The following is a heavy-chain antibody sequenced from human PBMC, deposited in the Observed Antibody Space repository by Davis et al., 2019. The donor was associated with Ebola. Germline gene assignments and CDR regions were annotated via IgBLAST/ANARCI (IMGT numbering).Heavy chain of an antibody. CDR1: GFTFSSYS. CDR3: ARDNSYYDSSGYCDY. Sequence: GESLKISCVASGFTFSSYSMNWVRQAPGKGLEWVSYISSSGSTIYYADSVKGRFTISRDNAKNSLYLQMNSLRAEDTAVYYCARDNSYYDSSGYCDYWGQGTLVTVSS. J-gene: IGHJ4*02. CDR2: ISSSGSTI. D-gene: IGHD3-22*01. V-gene: IGHV3-48*04.